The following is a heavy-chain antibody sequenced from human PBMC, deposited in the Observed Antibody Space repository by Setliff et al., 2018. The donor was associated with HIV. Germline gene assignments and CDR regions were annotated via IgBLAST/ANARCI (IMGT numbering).Heavy chain of an antibody. Sequence: LSLTYAVSGASISSGNWWSWVRQSPGKGLEWIGEIFHTGSTNYNPSLKSRVTISVDTSKNHFSLNVSSLTAADTALYFCARLMPNWDYFDYWGQGTQVTVSS. CDR2: IFHTGST. D-gene: IGHD2-2*01. CDR1: GASISSGNW. J-gene: IGHJ4*02. V-gene: IGHV4-4*01. CDR3: ARLMPNWDYFDY.